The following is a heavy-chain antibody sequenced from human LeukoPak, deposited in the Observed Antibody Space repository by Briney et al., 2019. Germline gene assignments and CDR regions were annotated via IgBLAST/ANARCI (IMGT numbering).Heavy chain of an antibody. D-gene: IGHD6-19*01. CDR3: AKDRRSGWYSFDY. V-gene: IGHV3-9*01. Sequence: GRSLRLSCAASGFTFDDYAMHWVRQAPGKGLEWVSGISWNSGSIGYADSVKGRFTISRDNAKNSLYLQMNSLRAEDTALYYCAKDRRSGWYSFDYWGQGTLVTVSS. CDR1: GFTFDDYA. CDR2: ISWNSGSI. J-gene: IGHJ4*02.